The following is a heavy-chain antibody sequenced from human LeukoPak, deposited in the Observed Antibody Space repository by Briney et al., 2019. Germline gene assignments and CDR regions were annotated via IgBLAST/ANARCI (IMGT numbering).Heavy chain of an antibody. CDR2: ISAYNGNT. V-gene: IGHV1-18*01. J-gene: IGHJ6*02. CDR1: GGTFSSYA. CDR3: ARDCSGGSCYWDYYYGMDV. D-gene: IGHD2-15*01. Sequence: ASVKVSCKASGGTFSSYAISWVRQAPGQGLEWMGWISAYNGNTNYAQKLQGRVTVTTDTSTSTAYMELRSLRSDDTAVYYCARDCSGGSCYWDYYYGMDVWGQGTTVTVSS.